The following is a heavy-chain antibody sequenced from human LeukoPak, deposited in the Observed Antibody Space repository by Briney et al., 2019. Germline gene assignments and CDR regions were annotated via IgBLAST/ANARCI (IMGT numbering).Heavy chain of an antibody. V-gene: IGHV4-61*02. CDR1: GGSISSGSYY. D-gene: IGHD3-22*01. CDR2: IYTSGST. J-gene: IGHJ5*01. CDR3: ARGGYYYDSSGYYSFVC. Sequence: PSETLSLTCTVSGGSISSGSYYWSWIRQPAGQGLEWIGRIYTSGSTNYNPSLKSRVTISVDTSKNQFSLKLSSVTAADTAVYYCARGGYYYDSSGYYSFVCWGQGTLVTVSS.